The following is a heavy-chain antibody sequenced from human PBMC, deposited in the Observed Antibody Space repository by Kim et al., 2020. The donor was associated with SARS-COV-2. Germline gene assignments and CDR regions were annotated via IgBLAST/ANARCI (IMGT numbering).Heavy chain of an antibody. Sequence: GGSLRLSCAASGFNFNKAWMSWVRQAPGKGLEWVGRIKSTGDGGTIDYAAPAKGRFTISRDDSKNTVVLQMNSLKTEDTAVDYCTTDRGAYFGGDCYEGYWGQGPLGTVSS. CDR1: GFNFNKAW. CDR3: TTDRGAYFGGDCYEGY. D-gene: IGHD2-21*02. J-gene: IGHJ4*02. V-gene: IGHV3-15*01. CDR2: IKSTGDGGTI.